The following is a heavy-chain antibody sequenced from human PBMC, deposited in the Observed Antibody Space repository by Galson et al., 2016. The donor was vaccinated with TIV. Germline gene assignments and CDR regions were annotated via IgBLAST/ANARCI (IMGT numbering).Heavy chain of an antibody. CDR2: IIPIYGAI. J-gene: IGHJ3*02. V-gene: IGHV1-69*06. Sequence: SVKVSCKASGGTFSSYGISWVRQAPGQGLEWMRGIIPIYGAINYAQKFQDRLTITADTSTTTAYMELSSLRFEDTAVYYCARDFHSSGPSEETDAFDIWGQGAMVTVSS. D-gene: IGHD3-22*01. CDR1: GGTFSSYG. CDR3: ARDFHSSGPSEETDAFDI.